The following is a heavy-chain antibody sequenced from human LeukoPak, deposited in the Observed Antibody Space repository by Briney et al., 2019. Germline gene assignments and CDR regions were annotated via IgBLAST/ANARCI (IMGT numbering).Heavy chain of an antibody. V-gene: IGHV4-30-4*01. J-gene: IGHJ3*02. CDR3: ARQCILWYDAFDI. Sequence: SQTLSLTCTVSGGSISSGDYYWSWIRQPPGKGLEWIGYIYYSGSTYYNPSLKSRVTISVDTSKNQFSLKLSSVTAADTAVYYCARQCILWYDAFDIWGQGTMVTVSS. CDR1: GGSISSGDYY. D-gene: IGHD2-21*01. CDR2: IYYSGST.